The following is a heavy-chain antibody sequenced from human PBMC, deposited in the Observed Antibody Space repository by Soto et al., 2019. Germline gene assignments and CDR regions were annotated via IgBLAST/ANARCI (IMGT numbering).Heavy chain of an antibody. CDR3: ARGTLGVYDILTGYYSPGIYYFDY. J-gene: IGHJ4*02. Sequence: QVQLQQWGAGLLKPSETLSLTCAVYGGSFSGYYWSWIRQPPGKGLEWIGEINHSGSTNYNPSLKSRVTISVDTSKNQFALKLSCVTAADTAVYYCARGTLGVYDILTGYYSPGIYYFDYWGQGTLVTVSS. CDR1: GGSFSGYY. CDR2: INHSGST. D-gene: IGHD3-9*01. V-gene: IGHV4-34*01.